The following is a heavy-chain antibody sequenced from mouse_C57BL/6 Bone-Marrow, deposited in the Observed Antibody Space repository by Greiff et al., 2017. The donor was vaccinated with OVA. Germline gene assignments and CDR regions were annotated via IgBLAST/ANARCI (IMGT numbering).Heavy chain of an antibody. V-gene: IGHV5-15*01. Sequence: EVMLVESGGGLVQPGGSLKLSCAASGFTFSDYGMAWVRQAPRKGPEWVAFISNLAYSIYYADTVTGRFTISRENAKNTLYLEMSSLRSEDTAMYYCARRPYYSNYGYFDVWGTGTTVTVSS. CDR2: ISNLAYSI. CDR1: GFTFSDYG. CDR3: ARRPYYSNYGYFDV. D-gene: IGHD2-5*01. J-gene: IGHJ1*03.